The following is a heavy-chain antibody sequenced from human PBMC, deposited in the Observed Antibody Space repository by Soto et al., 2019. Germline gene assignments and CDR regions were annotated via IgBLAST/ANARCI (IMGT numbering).Heavy chain of an antibody. Sequence: SETLSLTCAVYGGSFSGYYWSWIRQPPGKGLEWIGEINHSGSTNYNPSLKSRVTISVDTSKNQFSLKLSSVTAADTAVYYCARDRGSSWYYWFDPWGRGTLVTVSS. CDR1: GGSFSGYY. CDR3: ARDRGSSWYYWFDP. V-gene: IGHV4-34*01. J-gene: IGHJ5*02. D-gene: IGHD6-13*01. CDR2: INHSGST.